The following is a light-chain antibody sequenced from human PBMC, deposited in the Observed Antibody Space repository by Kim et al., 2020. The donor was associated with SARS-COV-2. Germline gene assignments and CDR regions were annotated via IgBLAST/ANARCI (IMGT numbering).Light chain of an antibody. V-gene: IGLV3-1*01. CDR3: QAWDRTTVV. Sequence: VSPGQTASITCSGDKLGDKYACWYQQRPGQSPVLVIYQDSKRPSGIPERLSGSNSGNTATLTISGTQAMDEADYYCQAWDRTTVVFGGGTQLTVL. J-gene: IGLJ2*01. CDR2: QDS. CDR1: KLGDKY.